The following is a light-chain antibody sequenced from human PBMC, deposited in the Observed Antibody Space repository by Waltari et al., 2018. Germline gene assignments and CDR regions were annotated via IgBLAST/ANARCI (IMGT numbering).Light chain of an antibody. CDR2: RDS. Sequence: QSVLTQPPSESGTPGQRVTISCSGSSSSIGSNPVNWYQQLQGPAPKLIVYRDSRRPSGAPDRFPGSGSGTSASLAISGLQSEDEADYYCAAWDDSLNGVVFGGGTKLTVL. J-gene: IGLJ2*01. CDR3: AAWDDSLNGVV. CDR1: SSSIGSNP. V-gene: IGLV1-44*01.